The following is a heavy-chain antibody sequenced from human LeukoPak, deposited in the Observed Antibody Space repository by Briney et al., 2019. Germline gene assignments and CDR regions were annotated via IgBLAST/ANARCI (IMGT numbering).Heavy chain of an antibody. J-gene: IGHJ4*02. Sequence: SETLSLTCTVSGGSISSSSYYWGWIRQPPGKGLEWIGSIYYSGSTYYNSSLKSRVTISVDTSKNQFSLKLSSVTAADTAVYYCAREYGSGSSFDYWGQGTLVTVSS. CDR1: GGSISSSSYY. CDR2: IYYSGST. D-gene: IGHD3-10*01. CDR3: AREYGSGSSFDY. V-gene: IGHV4-39*07.